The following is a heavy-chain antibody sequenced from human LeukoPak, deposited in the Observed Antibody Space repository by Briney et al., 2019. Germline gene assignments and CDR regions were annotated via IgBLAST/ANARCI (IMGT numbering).Heavy chain of an antibody. D-gene: IGHD2-2*01. J-gene: IGHJ4*02. CDR2: ISSSSSYI. CDR3: ARDRIVVVPAAHYFDY. CDR1: GFTFSSYS. V-gene: IGHV3-21*01. Sequence: KPGGSLRLSCAASGFTFSSYSMNWVRQAPGKGLEWVSSISSSSSYIYYADSVKGRFTISRDNAKNSLYLQMNSLRAEDTAVYYCARDRIVVVPAAHYFDYWGQGTLVTVSS.